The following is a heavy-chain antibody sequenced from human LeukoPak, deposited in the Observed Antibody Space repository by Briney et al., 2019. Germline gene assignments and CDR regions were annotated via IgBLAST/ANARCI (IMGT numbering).Heavy chain of an antibody. CDR1: GYTFTNYG. V-gene: IGHV1-18*01. Sequence: GASVKVSCKASGYTFTNYGISWVRQAPGQGLEWMGWISAYNGNTNYAQKLQGRVTLTTDTSTTTAYMELRSLRSDDTAVYYCARAGYCRGGGCSLSWIADWYFDLWGRGTLVTVSS. J-gene: IGHJ2*01. D-gene: IGHD2-15*01. CDR2: ISAYNGNT. CDR3: ARAGYCRGGGCSLSWIADWYFDL.